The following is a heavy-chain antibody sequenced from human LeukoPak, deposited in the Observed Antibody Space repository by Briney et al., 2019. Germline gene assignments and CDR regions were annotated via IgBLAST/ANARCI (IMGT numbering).Heavy chain of an antibody. D-gene: IGHD1-7*01. Sequence: PGGSLRLSCAASGFTLSSFAMNWVRQAPGKGLEWVSALSGSGGSTFYADSVKGRFTISRDNSENTLYLQMNSLRAEDTAVYYCVKRTVNYPFDFWGQGTLLTVSS. CDR2: LSGSGGST. CDR3: VKRTVNYPFDF. V-gene: IGHV3-23*01. CDR1: GFTLSSFA. J-gene: IGHJ4*02.